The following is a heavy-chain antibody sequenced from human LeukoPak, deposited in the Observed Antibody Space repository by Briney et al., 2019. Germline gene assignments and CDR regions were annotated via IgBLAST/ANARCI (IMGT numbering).Heavy chain of an antibody. CDR3: ARGRSGSGSYYRRNWFDP. D-gene: IGHD3-10*01. CDR1: GGSFSGYY. J-gene: IGHJ5*02. CDR2: INHSGST. V-gene: IGHV4-34*01. Sequence: SETLSLTCAVYGGSFSGYYWSWIRQPPGKGLEGIGEINHSGSTNYNPSLKSRVTISVDTSKNQFSLKLSSVTAADTAVYYCARGRSGSGSYYRRNWFDPWGQGTLVTVSS.